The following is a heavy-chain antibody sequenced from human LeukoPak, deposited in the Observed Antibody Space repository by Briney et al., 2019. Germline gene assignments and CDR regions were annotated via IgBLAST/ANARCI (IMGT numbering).Heavy chain of an antibody. J-gene: IGHJ6*02. CDR1: GGSISSHD. CDR2: FYNSGST. CDR3: ARGPTNLDSNFYYGMDV. D-gene: IGHD1-1*01. V-gene: IGHV4-59*11. Sequence: ETLSLTCTVHGGSISSHDWSWIRQPPGKGLECVGYFYNSGSTNYSHYLKSRVNISVDASMNQFTLNLNSVTAADTAVYFCARGPTNLDSNFYYGMDVWGQGTTVTVSS.